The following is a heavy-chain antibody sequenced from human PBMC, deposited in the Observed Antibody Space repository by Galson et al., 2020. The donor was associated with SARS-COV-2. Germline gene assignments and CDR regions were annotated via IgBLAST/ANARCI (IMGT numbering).Heavy chain of an antibody. CDR1: GYPFTNNW. J-gene: IGHJ5*02. CDR2: VYLSDSGT. CDR3: VLGYAPLYP. D-gene: IGHD2-15*01. Sequence: HGESLKISCKGSGYPFTNNWIGWVRQMPGKSLEWMGFVYLSDSGTRYSPSFQGQVTFSADKSTKTAYLQWTSLQASDSAMYYCVLGYAPLYPWGQGTLVAVSS. V-gene: IGHV5-51*01.